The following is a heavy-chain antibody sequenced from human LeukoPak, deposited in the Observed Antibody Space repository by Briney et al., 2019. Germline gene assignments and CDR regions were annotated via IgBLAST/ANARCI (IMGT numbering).Heavy chain of an antibody. J-gene: IGHJ1*01. CDR3: AKGGSAVAGQVRAEYFQH. Sequence: GGSLRLSCAASGFTFSDFDIHWVRQASGKGLEWVGRIKPKTEGDATAYAASVKGRFTISRDDSKNTAYLQMNSLKTEDTAVYYCAKGGSAVAGQVRAEYFQHWGQGTLVTVSS. CDR1: GFTFSDFD. CDR2: IKPKTEGDAT. D-gene: IGHD6-19*01. V-gene: IGHV3-73*01.